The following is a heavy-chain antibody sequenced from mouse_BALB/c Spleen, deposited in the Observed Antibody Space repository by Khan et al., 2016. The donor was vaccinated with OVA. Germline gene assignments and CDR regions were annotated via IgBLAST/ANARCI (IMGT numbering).Heavy chain of an antibody. Sequence: EVQLKQSGPELMKPGASVKISCKASGYSFTTYYIHWMMQSHGKSLEWIGYIDPFSGGTTYNQKFKGKATLTVDRSSSTAYIHLSNLTSEDSAVYYYTRHGYVAWFTYWGQGTLVTVSS. V-gene: IGHV1S135*01. CDR2: IDPFSGGT. CDR1: GYSFTTYY. D-gene: IGHD2-2*01. CDR3: TRHGYVAWFTY. J-gene: IGHJ3*01.